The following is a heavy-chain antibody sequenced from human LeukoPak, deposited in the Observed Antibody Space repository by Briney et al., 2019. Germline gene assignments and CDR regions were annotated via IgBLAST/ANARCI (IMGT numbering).Heavy chain of an antibody. V-gene: IGHV1-18*01. J-gene: IGHJ5*02. CDR2: ISAYNGNT. CDR1: GYTFTSYG. D-gene: IGHD3-22*01. CDR3: ARNYYDSSGYGSLNWFDP. Sequence: GASVKVSCKASGYTFTSYGISWVRQAPGQGLEWMGWISAYNGNTNYAQKLQGRVTMTTDTSTSTAYMELRSLSSDDTAVYYCARNYYDSSGYGSLNWFDPWGQGTLVTVSS.